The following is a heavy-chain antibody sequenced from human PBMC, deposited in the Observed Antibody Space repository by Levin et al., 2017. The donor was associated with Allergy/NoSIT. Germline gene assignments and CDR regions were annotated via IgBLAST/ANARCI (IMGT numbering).Heavy chain of an antibody. Sequence: GESLKISCAASGFTFSSYSMNWVRQAPGKGLEWVSSISSSSSYIYYADSVKGRFTISRDNAKNSLYLQMNSLRAEDTAVYYCARVLYSSSSNWFDPWGQGTLVTVSS. D-gene: IGHD6-13*01. J-gene: IGHJ5*02. CDR3: ARVLYSSSSNWFDP. CDR2: ISSSSSYI. CDR1: GFTFSSYS. V-gene: IGHV3-21*01.